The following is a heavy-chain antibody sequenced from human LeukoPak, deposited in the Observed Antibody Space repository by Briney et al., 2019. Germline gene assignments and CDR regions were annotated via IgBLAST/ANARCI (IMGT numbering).Heavy chain of an antibody. V-gene: IGHV3-48*04. J-gene: IGHJ4*02. CDR1: GFTFSSYS. Sequence: GGSLRLSCAASGFTFSSYSMNWVRQAPGKGLEWVSYISSSTIYYADSVKGRFTISRDNAKNSLYLQMNSLRAEDTAVYYCARDYDSSGYYDYWGQGTLVTVSS. CDR2: ISSSTI. D-gene: IGHD3-22*01. CDR3: ARDYDSSGYYDY.